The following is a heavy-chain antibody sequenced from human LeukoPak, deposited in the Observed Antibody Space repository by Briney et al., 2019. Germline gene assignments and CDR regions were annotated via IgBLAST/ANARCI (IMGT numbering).Heavy chain of an antibody. CDR2: IIPIFGTA. J-gene: IGHJ3*02. V-gene: IGHV1-69*05. Sequence: SVEVSCKASGGTFSSYAISWVRQAPGQGLEWMGGIIPIFGTANYAQKFQGRVTITTDESTSTAYMELSSLRSEDTAVCYCASPDSSGYHDAFDIWGQGTMVTVSS. D-gene: IGHD3-22*01. CDR3: ASPDSSGYHDAFDI. CDR1: GGTFSSYA.